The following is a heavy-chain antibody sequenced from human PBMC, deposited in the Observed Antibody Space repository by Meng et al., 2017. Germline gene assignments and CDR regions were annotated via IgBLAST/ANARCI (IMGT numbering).Heavy chain of an antibody. CDR1: GYSFTSYG. CDR2: ISAYNGNT. D-gene: IGHD3-9*01. Sequence: QVQLVQSGAEVKKPGASVKVSCKASGYSFTSYGISWVRQAPGQGLEWMGWISAYNGNTNYAQKLQGRVTMTTDTSTSTAYMELRSLRSDDTAVYYCARAPSELRYFDWLLDYWGQGTLVTVSS. CDR3: ARAPSELRYFDWLLDY. J-gene: IGHJ4*02. V-gene: IGHV1-18*01.